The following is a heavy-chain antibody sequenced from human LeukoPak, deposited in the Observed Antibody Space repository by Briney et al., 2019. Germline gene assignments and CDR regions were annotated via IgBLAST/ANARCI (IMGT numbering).Heavy chain of an antibody. CDR2: ISDDGSNK. CDR1: GFTFSSYG. Sequence: PGRSLRLSCAASGFTFSSYGMHWVRQAPGKGPEWVAVISDDGSNKYYADSVKGRFTISRDNSKNTLYLQMSSLRAEDTAVYYCAKDSGYYYGSGSFYTYFDCWGQGTLVTVSS. CDR3: AKDSGYYYGSGSFYTYFDC. D-gene: IGHD3-10*01. J-gene: IGHJ4*02. V-gene: IGHV3-30*18.